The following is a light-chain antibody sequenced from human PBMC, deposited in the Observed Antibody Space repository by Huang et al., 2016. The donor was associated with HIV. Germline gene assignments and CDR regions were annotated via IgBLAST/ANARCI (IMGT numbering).Light chain of an antibody. Sequence: DIQMTQSPSSLSASVGDRVTTTCRASQNITNSVNWYQQKPGKAPKLLIYGSSNLETGVPLRCSGSGSGKDFSFTISSLKSEDFATYYCQQYHNLPITFGQGTRLEIK. CDR2: GSS. V-gene: IGKV1-33*01. CDR3: QQYHNLPIT. CDR1: QNITNS. J-gene: IGKJ5*01.